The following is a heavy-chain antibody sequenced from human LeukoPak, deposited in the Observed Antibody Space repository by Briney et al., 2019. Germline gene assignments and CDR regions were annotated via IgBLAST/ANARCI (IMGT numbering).Heavy chain of an antibody. Sequence: SGGSLRLSCAASGFTFSTYAMSWVRQAPGKGLEWVSSISSSGTYVYYADSVKGRFTISRDDAKNSLSLQMNSLRADDAAVYYCARASSKQLAGYLPDGFDIWGQGTMVTVSS. V-gene: IGHV3-21*01. J-gene: IGHJ3*02. CDR1: GFTFSTYA. CDR3: ARASSKQLAGYLPDGFDI. D-gene: IGHD3-9*01. CDR2: ISSSGTYV.